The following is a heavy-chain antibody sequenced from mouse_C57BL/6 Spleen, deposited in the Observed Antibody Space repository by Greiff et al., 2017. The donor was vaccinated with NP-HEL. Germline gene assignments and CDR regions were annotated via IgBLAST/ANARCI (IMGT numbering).Heavy chain of an antibody. V-gene: IGHV1-15*01. D-gene: IGHD1-1*01. CDR1: GYTFTDYE. Sequence: VQGVESGAELVRPGASVTLSCKASGYTFTDYEMHWVKQTPVHGLEWIGAIDPETGGTAYNQKFKGKAILTADKSSSTAYMELRSLTSEDSAVYYCTHYYGSYAMDYWGQGTSVTVSS. J-gene: IGHJ4*01. CDR3: THYYGSYAMDY. CDR2: IDPETGGT.